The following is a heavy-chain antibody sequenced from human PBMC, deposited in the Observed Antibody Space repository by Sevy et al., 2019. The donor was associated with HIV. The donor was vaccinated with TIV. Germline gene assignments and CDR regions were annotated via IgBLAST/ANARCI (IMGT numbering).Heavy chain of an antibody. V-gene: IGHV3-15*01. D-gene: IGHD3-10*01. CDR1: GFTFSNAW. J-gene: IGHJ6*02. CDR2: IKSKTDGGTT. CDR3: TTDPRNGSGAGLYYYYYYGMDV. Sequence: GGSLRLSCAASGFTFSNAWMSWVRQAPGKGLEWVGRIKSKTDGGTTDYAAPVKGRFTISRDDSKNTLYLQMNSLKTEDTAVYYCTTDPRNGSGAGLYYYYYYGMDVWGQGTTVTVSS.